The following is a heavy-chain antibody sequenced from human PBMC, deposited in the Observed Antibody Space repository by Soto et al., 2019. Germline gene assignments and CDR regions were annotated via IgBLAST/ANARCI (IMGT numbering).Heavy chain of an antibody. J-gene: IGHJ5*02. V-gene: IGHV3-23*01. CDR2: IAGPGGGA. CDR1: GFTFSTYG. Sequence: GGSLRLSCAGSGFTFSTYGMSWVRQAPGKGLEWVSAIAGPGGGASYADSVQGRFTISRDDSKNTLHLQMNSLRAEDTAVYYCAKDLQTRLRAGWFDPWGQGTLVTVSS. D-gene: IGHD6-25*01. CDR3: AKDLQTRLRAGWFDP.